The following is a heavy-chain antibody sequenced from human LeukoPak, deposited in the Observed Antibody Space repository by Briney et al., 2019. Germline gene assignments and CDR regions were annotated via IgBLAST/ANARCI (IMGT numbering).Heavy chain of an antibody. D-gene: IGHD1-20*01. V-gene: IGHV1-2*06. Sequence: GASVKVSCKASGYTFTGYYMHWVRQAPGQGLEWMGRINPNSGGTNYAQKFQGRVTMTRDTSISTAYMELSRLRSDDTAVYYCARDGYYNWKSEAPRYWGQGTLVTVSS. CDR3: ARDGYYNWKSEAPRY. CDR2: INPNSGGT. CDR1: GYTFTGYY. J-gene: IGHJ4*02.